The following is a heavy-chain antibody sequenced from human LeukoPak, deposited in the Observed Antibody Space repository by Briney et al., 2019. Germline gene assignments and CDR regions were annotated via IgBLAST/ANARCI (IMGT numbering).Heavy chain of an antibody. J-gene: IGHJ4*02. V-gene: IGHV1-46*01. CDR1: GYTFTSYY. D-gene: IGHD3-16*01. Sequence: GASVKVSCKASGYTFTSYYIHWVRQAPGQGLEWMGVISPSAGSTGYAQKFQGRVTMTKDTSTSTVYMELSSLRFEDTAVYYCARIPLGGQTVDYWGQGTLVTVSS. CDR2: ISPSAGST. CDR3: ARIPLGGQTVDY.